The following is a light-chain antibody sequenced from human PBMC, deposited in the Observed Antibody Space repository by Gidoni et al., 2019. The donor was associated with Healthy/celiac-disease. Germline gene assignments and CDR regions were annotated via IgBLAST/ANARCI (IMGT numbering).Light chain of an antibody. CDR2: EDN. J-gene: IGLJ2*01. CDR1: SGSIASNY. Sequence: NFMLTQPHSVSESPGTTVTTSCTGSSGSIASNYVQWYQQRPGSAPTTVIYEDNQRPSGVPDRFSGSIDSSSNSASLTISGLKTEDEADYYCQSYDSSNHNVVFGGGTKLTVL. V-gene: IGLV6-57*02. CDR3: QSYDSSNHNVV.